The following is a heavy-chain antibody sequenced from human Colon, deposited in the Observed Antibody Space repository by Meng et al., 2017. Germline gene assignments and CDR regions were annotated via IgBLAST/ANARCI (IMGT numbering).Heavy chain of an antibody. J-gene: IGHJ5*02. V-gene: IGHV4-4*02. CDR1: GASVSGDNW. CDR3: ARRNSNNWFDP. CDR2: IFHSGTS. D-gene: IGHD2/OR15-2a*01. Sequence: LQRPGPGRVKHSGDLSCTCAVSGASVSGDNWWSWVRQTPGKGMEWLGEIFHSGTSNYNPYLKSRVTISVDKSKNQFSLRLSSVTAADTAVYYCARRNSNNWFDPWGQGILVTVSS.